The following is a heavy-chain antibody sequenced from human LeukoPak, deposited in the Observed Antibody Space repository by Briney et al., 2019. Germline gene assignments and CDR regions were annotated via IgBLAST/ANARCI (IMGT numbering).Heavy chain of an antibody. V-gene: IGHV4-34*01. CDR3: AGGVWFGESDY. D-gene: IGHD3-10*01. Sequence: SETLSLTCAVYGGSFSGYYWSWIRQPPGKGLEWIGEINHSGSTNYNPSLKSRVTISVDTSKNQFSLKLSSVTAADTAVYYCAGGVWFGESDYWGQGTLVTVSS. J-gene: IGHJ4*02. CDR1: GGSFSGYY. CDR2: INHSGST.